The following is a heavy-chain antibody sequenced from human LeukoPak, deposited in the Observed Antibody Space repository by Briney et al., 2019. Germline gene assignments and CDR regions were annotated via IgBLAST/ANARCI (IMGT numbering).Heavy chain of an antibody. Sequence: GESLKISCKGSGYSFTSYWIVWVRQMPGKGLKWMGIIYPGDSDTRYSPSFQGQVTISADKSISTAYLQWSSLKASDTAMYYCARHASGWYGERDYGGQATLVTVSS. CDR3: ARHASGWYGERDY. CDR1: GYSFTSYW. V-gene: IGHV5-51*01. D-gene: IGHD6-19*01. CDR2: IYPGDSDT. J-gene: IGHJ4*02.